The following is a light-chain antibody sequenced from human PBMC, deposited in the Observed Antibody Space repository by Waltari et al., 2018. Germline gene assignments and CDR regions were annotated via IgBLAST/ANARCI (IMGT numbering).Light chain of an antibody. CDR3: SSYAGSSNLI. Sequence: QSALTQPPSASGSPGQSVPISCTGTSSAIGRSKYVTWYQQHPPKAPKLMIYEVNKRPSGVPDRFSGSKSGNTASLTVSGLQADDEADYYCSSYAGSSNLIFGGGTKLTVL. CDR2: EVN. V-gene: IGLV2-8*01. CDR1: SSAIGRSKY. J-gene: IGLJ2*01.